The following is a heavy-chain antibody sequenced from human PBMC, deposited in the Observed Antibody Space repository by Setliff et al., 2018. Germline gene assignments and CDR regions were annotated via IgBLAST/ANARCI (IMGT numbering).Heavy chain of an antibody. Sequence: SETLSLTCAVSGYSISSGNYWGWIRQPPGKGLEWIGSISHSGSAYYNPSLKSRVTISLDMSKNQFSLKLSSVTAADTAVYYCARGYSGYDYLKPFDYWGQGTLVTVSS. D-gene: IGHD5-12*01. V-gene: IGHV4-38-2*01. CDR2: ISHSGSA. CDR3: ARGYSGYDYLKPFDY. J-gene: IGHJ4*02. CDR1: GYSISSGNY.